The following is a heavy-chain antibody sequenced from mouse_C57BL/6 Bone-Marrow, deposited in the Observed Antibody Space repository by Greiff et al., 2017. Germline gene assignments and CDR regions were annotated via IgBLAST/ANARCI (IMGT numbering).Heavy chain of an antibody. D-gene: IGHD1-1*01. Sequence: VQLQQSGAELVKPGASVKLSCKASGYTFTEYTIHWVKQRSGQGLEWIGWFYPGSGSIKYNEKFKDKATLTADKSSSTVYMELSRLTSEDSAVYFCARHEDSGTTVVASGWFAYWGQGTLVTVSA. V-gene: IGHV1-62-2*01. J-gene: IGHJ3*01. CDR1: GYTFTEYT. CDR3: ARHEDSGTTVVASGWFAY. CDR2: FYPGSGSI.